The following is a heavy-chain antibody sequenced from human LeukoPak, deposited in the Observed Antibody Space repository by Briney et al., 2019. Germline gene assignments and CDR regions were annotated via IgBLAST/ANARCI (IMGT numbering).Heavy chain of an antibody. Sequence: SETLSLTCAVYGGSFSGYYWSWIRQPPGKGLEWIGEINHSGSTNYNPSLKSRVTISVDTSKNQFSLKLSSVTAADTAVYYCARYHDSSGYSDYWGREPWSPSPQ. D-gene: IGHD3-22*01. CDR2: INHSGST. J-gene: IGHJ4*02. V-gene: IGHV4-34*01. CDR1: GGSFSGYY. CDR3: ARYHDSSGYSDY.